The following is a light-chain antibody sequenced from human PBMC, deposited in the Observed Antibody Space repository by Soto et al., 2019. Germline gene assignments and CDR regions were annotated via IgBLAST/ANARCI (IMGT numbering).Light chain of an antibody. CDR1: QSVSTH. J-gene: IGKJ4*01. CDR2: DAS. V-gene: IGKV3-11*01. CDR3: QQRFIWPPLT. Sequence: VLTQSPATLSLSPGGRATLSCRASQSVSTHLAWYQQKLGQAPRLLIYDASNRAPGVPARFSGSGSGTDFTLTITSLEPEDFAVYYCQQRFIWPPLTFDGGTKVE.